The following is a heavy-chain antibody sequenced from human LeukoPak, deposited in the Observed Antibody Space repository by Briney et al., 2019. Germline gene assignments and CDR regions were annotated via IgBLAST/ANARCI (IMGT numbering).Heavy chain of an antibody. CDR2: INHSGST. V-gene: IGHV4-34*01. CDR3: ARGQPRYCSSTSCYTVSGTFDP. CDR1: GGSFSGYY. Sequence: SEILSLTCAVYGGSFSGYYWSWIRRPPGKGLEWIGEINHSGSTNYNPSLKSRVTISVDTSKNQFSLKLSSVTAADTAVYYCARGQPRYCSSTSCYTVSGTFDPWGQGTLVTVSS. J-gene: IGHJ5*02. D-gene: IGHD2-2*02.